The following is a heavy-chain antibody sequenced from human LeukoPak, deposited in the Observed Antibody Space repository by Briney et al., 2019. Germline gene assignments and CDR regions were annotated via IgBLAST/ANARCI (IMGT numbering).Heavy chain of an antibody. V-gene: IGHV3-74*01. CDR3: ARARLNSGGGTWFDR. CDR2: INTDGSST. Sequence: SGGSLRLSCAASGFTFSSYWMHWVRQAPGKGLVWVSRINTDGSSTGYADSVRGRFTISRDNAKNTLYLQINSLRAEDTAVYYWARARLNSGGGTWFDRWGEGSLVTVS. CDR1: GFTFSSYW. J-gene: IGHJ5*02. D-gene: IGHD3-16*01.